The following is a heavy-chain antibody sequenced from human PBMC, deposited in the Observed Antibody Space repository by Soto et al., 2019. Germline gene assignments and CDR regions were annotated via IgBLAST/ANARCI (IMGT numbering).Heavy chain of an antibody. J-gene: IGHJ5*02. CDR1: GDSISSYY. CDR3: ARGVATIGP. D-gene: IGHD5-12*01. Sequence: QVQLQESGPRLVKPSETLSLTCSVSGDSISSYYWIWIRQPPGKGLEWIGYIYYSGSTNYNPSFKSRVTISVDTPKNQFSLKLTSVTAADTAVYYCARGVATIGPWGQGTLVTVSS. V-gene: IGHV4-59*01. CDR2: IYYSGST.